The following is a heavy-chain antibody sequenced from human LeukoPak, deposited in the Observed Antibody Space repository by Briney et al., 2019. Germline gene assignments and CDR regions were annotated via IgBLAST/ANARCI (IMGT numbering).Heavy chain of an antibody. CDR3: ARSEPGYDFWSGYDY. CDR2: ISGSGGST. CDR1: GFTFSSYA. Sequence: PGGSLRLSCAASGFTFSSYAMSWVRQAPGKGLEWVSAISGSGGSTYYADPVKGRFTISRDNSKNTLYLQMNSLRAEDTAVYYCARSEPGYDFWSGYDYWGQGTLVTVSS. D-gene: IGHD3-3*01. V-gene: IGHV3-23*01. J-gene: IGHJ4*02.